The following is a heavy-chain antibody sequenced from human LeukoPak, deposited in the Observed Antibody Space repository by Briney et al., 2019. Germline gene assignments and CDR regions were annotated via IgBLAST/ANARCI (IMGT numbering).Heavy chain of an antibody. CDR2: ISGSGGST. Sequence: GGSLRLSCAASGFTFSSYAMSWVRQAPGKGLEWASAISGSGGSTYYAASVKGRFTISRDNSKNTLYLQMNSLRAEDTAVYYCAKVSAGIWYNYFDYWGQGTLVTVSS. CDR1: GFTFSSYA. D-gene: IGHD2-8*01. J-gene: IGHJ4*02. V-gene: IGHV3-23*01. CDR3: AKVSAGIWYNYFDY.